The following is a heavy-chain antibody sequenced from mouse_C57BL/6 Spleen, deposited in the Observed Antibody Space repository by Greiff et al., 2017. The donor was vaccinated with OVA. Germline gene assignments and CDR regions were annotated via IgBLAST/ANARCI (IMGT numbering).Heavy chain of an antibody. CDR3: ARRGGGYGSSYWYFDV. Sequence: EVQLQQSGPELVKPGASVKISCKASGYTFTDYYMNWVKQSHGKSLEWIGDINPNNGGTSYNQKFKGKATLTVDKSSSTAYMELRSLTSEDSAVYYCARRGGGYGSSYWYFDVWGTGTTVTVSS. CDR2: INPNNGGT. V-gene: IGHV1-26*01. J-gene: IGHJ1*03. CDR1: GYTFTDYY. D-gene: IGHD1-1*01.